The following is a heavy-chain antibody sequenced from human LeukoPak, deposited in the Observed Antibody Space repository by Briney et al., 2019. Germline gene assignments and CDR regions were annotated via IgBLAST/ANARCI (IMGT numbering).Heavy chain of an antibody. CDR2: IKSDGSST. Sequence: GGSLRLSCAASGFTFSSYWMHWVRQAPGKGLVWVSLIKSDGSSTTYADSVKGRFTISRDNSKNTLYLQMNSLRAEDTAVYYCAKTLVMTAYYYYGMDVWGQGTTVTVSS. CDR1: GFTFSSYW. CDR3: AKTLVMTAYYYYGMDV. D-gene: IGHD2/OR15-2a*01. J-gene: IGHJ6*02. V-gene: IGHV3-74*01.